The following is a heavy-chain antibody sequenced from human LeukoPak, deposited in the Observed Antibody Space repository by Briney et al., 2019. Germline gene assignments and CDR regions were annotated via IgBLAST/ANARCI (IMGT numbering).Heavy chain of an antibody. V-gene: IGHV3-21*01. CDR3: AGESFADY. Sequence: GGSLRLSCAASGFTFRSYTMNWVRQAPGKGLEWVSSISSSSSYIYYADSVKGRFTISRDNAKNSLYLQMNSLRAEDTAVYYCAGESFADYWGQGTLVTVSS. J-gene: IGHJ4*02. CDR1: GFTFRSYT. CDR2: ISSSSSYI. D-gene: IGHD3-16*01.